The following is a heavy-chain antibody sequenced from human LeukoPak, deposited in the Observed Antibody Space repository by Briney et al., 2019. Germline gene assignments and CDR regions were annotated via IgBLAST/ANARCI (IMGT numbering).Heavy chain of an antibody. CDR3: ARGPPPPDIVVVPAASWPYNWFDP. CDR2: IYYSGST. Sequence: TSETLSLTCTVSGGSISSYYWRWIRQPPGKGLEWIGYIYYSGSTNYNPSLKSRVTISVDTSKNQFSLKLSSVTAPDTAVYSCARGPPPPDIVVVPAASWPYNWFDPWGQGTLVTVSS. D-gene: IGHD2-2*01. V-gene: IGHV4-59*12. CDR1: GGSISSYY. J-gene: IGHJ5*02.